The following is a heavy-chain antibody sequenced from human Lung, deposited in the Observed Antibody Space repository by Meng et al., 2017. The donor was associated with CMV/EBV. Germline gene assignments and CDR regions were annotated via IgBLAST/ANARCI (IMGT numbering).Heavy chain of an antibody. D-gene: IGHD1-14*01. CDR3: ARERGLGFRGTNDAFDF. J-gene: IGHJ3*01. CDR1: GYTFTLYY. CDR2: INPNTGGT. Sequence: ASVKVSCKASGYTFTLYYIHWVRQAPGQGLEWMGWINPNTGGTNSAQKFQGRVTMTGDTPISTAYMELSRLNSDDTALYYCARERGLGFRGTNDAFDFWGPGKXV. V-gene: IGHV1-2*02.